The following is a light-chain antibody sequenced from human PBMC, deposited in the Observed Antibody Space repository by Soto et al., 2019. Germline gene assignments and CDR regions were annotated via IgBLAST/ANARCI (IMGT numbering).Light chain of an antibody. J-gene: IGLJ1*01. CDR3: QTWGTGIQV. CDR2: LNSDGSH. V-gene: IGLV4-69*01. CDR1: SGHSSYA. Sequence: QSVLTQSPSASASLGASVKLTCTLSSGHSSYAIAWHQPQPGKGPRYLMKLNSDGSHSKGDGIPDRFSGSSSGAERYRTISSIRSEDEADYYCQTWGTGIQVFGTGTKLTAL.